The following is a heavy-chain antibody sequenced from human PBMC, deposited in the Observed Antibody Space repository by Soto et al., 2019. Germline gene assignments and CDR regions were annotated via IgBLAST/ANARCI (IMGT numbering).Heavy chain of an antibody. CDR3: TVDPNGYCSGGSCYSFDY. CDR2: IRSKANSYAT. J-gene: IGHJ4*02. V-gene: IGHV3-73*01. D-gene: IGHD2-15*01. Sequence: PGGSLRLSCAASGFTFSGSAMHWVRQASGKGLEWVGRIRSKANSYATAYAASVKGRFTISRDDSKNTAYLQMNSLKTEDTAVYYCTVDPNGYCSGGSCYSFDYWGQGTLVTVSS. CDR1: GFTFSGSA.